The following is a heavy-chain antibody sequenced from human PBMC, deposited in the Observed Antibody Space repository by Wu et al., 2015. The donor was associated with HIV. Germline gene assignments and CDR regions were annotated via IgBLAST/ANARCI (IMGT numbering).Heavy chain of an antibody. D-gene: IGHD6-13*01. Sequence: QVQLVQSGAEVKKPGSSVKVSCKASGGTFSSYAISWVRQAPGQGLEWMGGIIPIFGTANYAQKFQGRVTITADESTSTAYMELSSLRSEDTAVYYCARDSRRDSSTLASYYYYYYMDVWGKGTTVTVSS. V-gene: IGHV1-69*12. CDR1: GGTFSSYA. J-gene: IGHJ6*03. CDR3: ARDSRRDSSTLASYYYYYYMDV. CDR2: IIPIFGTA.